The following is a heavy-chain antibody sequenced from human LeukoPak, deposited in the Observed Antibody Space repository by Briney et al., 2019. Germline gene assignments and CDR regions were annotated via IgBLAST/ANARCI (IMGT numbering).Heavy chain of an antibody. J-gene: IGHJ3*02. Sequence: PSETLSLTCTVSGGSLSGFYWTWIRQPPGKGLEWIGYIYYTGSTKYNPSLKSRVAILVDTSKNQFSLKLHSVTAADTAVYYCARHVATGSIDAFDIGGQGTMVTVSS. CDR3: ARHVATGSIDAFDI. CDR1: GGSLSGFY. D-gene: IGHD3-9*01. CDR2: IYYTGST. V-gene: IGHV4-59*08.